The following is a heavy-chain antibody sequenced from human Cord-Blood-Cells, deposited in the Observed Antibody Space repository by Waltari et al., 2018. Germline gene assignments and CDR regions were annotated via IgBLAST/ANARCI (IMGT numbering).Heavy chain of an antibody. J-gene: IGHJ4*02. V-gene: IGHV4-39*07. CDR2: IYYSGST. D-gene: IGHD2-2*01. Sequence: QLQLQASGPGLVKPSETLSLTCTVSGGPISSRSSYWAWSRQPPGKGVEWIGSIYYSGSTYYNPSLKSRVTISVDTSKNQFSLKLSSVTAADTAVYYCASYPPPKYCSSTSCYVGYYFDYWGQGTLVTVSS. CDR1: GGPISSRSSY. CDR3: ASYPPPKYCSSTSCYVGYYFDY.